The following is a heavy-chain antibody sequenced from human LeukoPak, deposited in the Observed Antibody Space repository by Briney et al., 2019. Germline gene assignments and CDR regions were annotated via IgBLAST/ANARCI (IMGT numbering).Heavy chain of an antibody. CDR2: IYSGGST. V-gene: IGHV3-53*01. CDR1: GFTVSSNY. CDR3: ASTTPRLIAVAGYDY. J-gene: IGHJ4*02. D-gene: IGHD6-19*01. Sequence: SGGSLRLSCAASGFTVSSNYMSWVRQAPGKGLEWVSVIYSGGSTYYADSVKGRFTISRDNSKNTLYLQMNSLRAEDTAVYYCASTTPRLIAVAGYDYWGQGTLVTVSS.